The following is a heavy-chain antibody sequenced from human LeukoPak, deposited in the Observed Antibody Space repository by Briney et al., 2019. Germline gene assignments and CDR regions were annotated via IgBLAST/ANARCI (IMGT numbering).Heavy chain of an antibody. J-gene: IGHJ4*01. CDR2: ISSNSRDI. CDR3: ARDDRDISSYRFDY. V-gene: IGHV3-21*01. D-gene: IGHD6-6*01. CDR1: GFTFNTYS. Sequence: GGSLILSCAASGFTFNTYSMNWVRQAPGKGLEWGSSISSNSRDIYYADSVKGRFTISRDNAKNSLHLQMNSLRAEDTAVYYCARDDRDISSYRFDYWGHGILVTVSS.